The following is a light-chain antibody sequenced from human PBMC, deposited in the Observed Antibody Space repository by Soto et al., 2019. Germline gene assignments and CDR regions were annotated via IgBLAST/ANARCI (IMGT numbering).Light chain of an antibody. CDR3: EHWTDYSWT. Sequence: DIHMTQSPSTLSASVGDRVTITCRASQSLTMWLAWYQQKPGKAPNLLIYKTSRLESGVPSRFSGSGSGAGFTLSISSLQPADFATYSFEHWTDYSWTFGQGTKVEVK. V-gene: IGKV1-5*03. CDR2: KTS. CDR1: QSLTMW. J-gene: IGKJ1*01.